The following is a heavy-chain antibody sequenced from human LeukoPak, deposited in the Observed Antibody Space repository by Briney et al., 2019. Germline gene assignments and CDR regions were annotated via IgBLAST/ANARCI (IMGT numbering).Heavy chain of an antibody. CDR1: GGSISSYY. CDR2: IYTSGST. Sequence: PSETLSLTCTVSGGSISSYYWSWIRQPAGKGLEWIGRIYTSGSTNYNPSLKSRVTMSVDTSKDQFSLKLSSVTAADTAVYYCASRYSGSYGDAFDIWGQGTMVTVSS. V-gene: IGHV4-4*07. CDR3: ASRYSGSYGDAFDI. J-gene: IGHJ3*02. D-gene: IGHD1-26*01.